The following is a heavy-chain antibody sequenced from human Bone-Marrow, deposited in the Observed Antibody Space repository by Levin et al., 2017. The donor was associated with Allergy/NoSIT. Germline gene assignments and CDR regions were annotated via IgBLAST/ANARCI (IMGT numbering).Heavy chain of an antibody. CDR1: GFTFSSYS. Sequence: PGGSLRLSCAASGFTFSSYSMNWVRQAPGKGLEWVAYITKSSSTIYYADSVKGRFTISRDNAKNSLFLQMNSLRDEDTAVYYCASWTQGGYDILTSWGQGTLVSVSS. CDR2: ITKSSSTI. J-gene: IGHJ5*02. CDR3: ASWTQGGYDILTS. D-gene: IGHD3-9*01. V-gene: IGHV3-48*02.